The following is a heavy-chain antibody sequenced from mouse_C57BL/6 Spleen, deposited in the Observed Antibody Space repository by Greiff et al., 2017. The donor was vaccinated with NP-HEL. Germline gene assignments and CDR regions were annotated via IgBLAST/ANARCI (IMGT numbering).Heavy chain of an antibody. D-gene: IGHD1-1*01. J-gene: IGHJ1*03. V-gene: IGHV1-82*01. CDR3: ARDYYGSSSHWYFDV. CDR2: IYPGDGDT. CDR1: GYAFSSSW. Sequence: VQLQESGPELVKPGASVKISCKASGYAFSSSWMNWVKQRPGKGLEWIGRIYPGDGDTKYNGKFKGKATLTADKSSSTAYMQLSILTSEYSAVYICARDYYGSSSHWYFDVWGTGTTVTVSS.